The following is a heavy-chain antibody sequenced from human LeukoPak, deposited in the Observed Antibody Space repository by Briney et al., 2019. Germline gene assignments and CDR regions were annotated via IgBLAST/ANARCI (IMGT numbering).Heavy chain of an antibody. D-gene: IGHD2-15*01. Sequence: SVKVSCKASGGTFSGYGVCWVRQAPGQGLEGMGGIIPIFGTTNVAPKFQGRATIAADDSTSTAYMELSSLRSEDTAVYYCARDSCSGGSCYFYDPFDFWGQGTLVTVSS. CDR1: GGTFSGYG. J-gene: IGHJ4*02. CDR3: ARDSCSGGSCYFYDPFDF. CDR2: IIPIFGTT. V-gene: IGHV1-69*13.